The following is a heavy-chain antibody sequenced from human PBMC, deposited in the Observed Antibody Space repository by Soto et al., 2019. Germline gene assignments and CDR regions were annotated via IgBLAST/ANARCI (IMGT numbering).Heavy chain of an antibody. CDR2: MKQSGFA. Sequence: QVQLQQWGAGLLKPAETLSLTCAVYGGSFSGYYWTWIRQPPGKGLEWNGEMKQSGFANYNPSLEIPFTMSVVTSKIQFSLRLTSVTAADTAVYYCARFPFDRSSWTNPRYFDYWGQGTLVTVSS. CDR3: ARFPFDRSSWTNPRYFDY. J-gene: IGHJ4*02. CDR1: GGSFSGYY. V-gene: IGHV4-34*01. D-gene: IGHD6-13*01.